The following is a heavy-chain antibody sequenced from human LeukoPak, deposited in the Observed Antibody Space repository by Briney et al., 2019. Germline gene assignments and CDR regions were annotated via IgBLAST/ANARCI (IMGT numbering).Heavy chain of an antibody. D-gene: IGHD6-13*01. CDR1: GGSISSYY. J-gene: IGHJ4*02. CDR3: ARQIIRGQYLVHFDY. V-gene: IGHV4-4*07. CDR2: IYTSGST. Sequence: PSETLSLTCTVSGGSISSYYWSWIRQPAGKGLEWIGRIYTSGSTNYNPSLKSRVTISVDTSKSQFSLRLNSVTAADTAVYYCARQIIRGQYLVHFDYWGQGTLVTVSS.